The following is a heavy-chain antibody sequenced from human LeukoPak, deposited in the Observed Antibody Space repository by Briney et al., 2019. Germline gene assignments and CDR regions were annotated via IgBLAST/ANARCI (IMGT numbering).Heavy chain of an antibody. V-gene: IGHV1-2*02. CDR2: INPNSGGT. J-gene: IGHJ6*03. Sequence: ASVKVSCKASGYTFTSYGISWVRQAPGQGLEWMGWINPNSGGTNYAQKFQGRVTMTRDTSISTAYMELSRLRSDDTAVYYCARAYNYYYYMDVWGKGTTVTVSS. CDR3: ARAYNYYYYMDV. D-gene: IGHD3-16*01. CDR1: GYTFTSYG.